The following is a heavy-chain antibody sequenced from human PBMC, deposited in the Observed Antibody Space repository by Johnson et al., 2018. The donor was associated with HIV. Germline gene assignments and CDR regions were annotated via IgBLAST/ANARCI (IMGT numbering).Heavy chain of an antibody. V-gene: IGHV3-15*01. D-gene: IGHD1-1*01. CDR1: GFTFSDAW. J-gene: IGHJ3*02. CDR2: VKRKTDGGTR. CDR3: TTGLYWNDAFDI. Sequence: VQLVESGGGLVQPGGSLRLSCAASGFTFSDAWMNWVRQAPGKGLEWVGRVKRKTDGGTRDYAAPVKGRFTISIDASKNTLYLQMNSLKTEDTAVYYCTTGLYWNDAFDIWGPGTMVTVSS.